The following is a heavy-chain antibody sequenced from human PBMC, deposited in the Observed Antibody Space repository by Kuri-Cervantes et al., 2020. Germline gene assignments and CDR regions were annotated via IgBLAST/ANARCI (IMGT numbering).Heavy chain of an antibody. J-gene: IGHJ6*03. D-gene: IGHD3-22*01. CDR1: GYTFTGYY. Sequence: ASVKVSCKASGYTFTGYYMHWVRQAPGQGLEWMGWINPNSGGTNYAQKFQGRVTITADESTSTAYMELSSLRSEDTAVYYCARDDDTDYYYYYMDVWGKGTTATVSS. CDR3: ARDDDTDYYYYYMDV. CDR2: INPNSGGT. V-gene: IGHV1-2*02.